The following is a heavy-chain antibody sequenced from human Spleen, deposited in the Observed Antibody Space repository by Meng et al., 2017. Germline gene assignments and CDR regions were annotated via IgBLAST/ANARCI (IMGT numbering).Heavy chain of an antibody. CDR2: IYQSGST. V-gene: IGHV4-38-2*01. Sequence: SETLSLTCAVSGYSITGSYNWGWIRQSPGKGLEWIGSIYQSGSTYYNPSLKSRVTMSADTSKNQFSLKLSSVTAADTAVYYCARTGWGRFYGRYFDLWGRGTLVTVSS. D-gene: IGHD7-27*01. CDR3: ARTGWGRFYGRYFDL. CDR1: GYSITGSYN. J-gene: IGHJ2*01.